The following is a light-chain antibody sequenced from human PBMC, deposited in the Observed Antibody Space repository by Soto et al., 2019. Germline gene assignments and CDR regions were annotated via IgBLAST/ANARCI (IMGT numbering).Light chain of an antibody. Sequence: DIQMTQSTSTLSASVGDRVTITCRASQSISSYLNWYQQKPGKAPKLLIYAASSLQSGVPSRFSGSGSGTDFTLTISSLQPEAFATYYCQQSYSTPITFGQGARPEVK. V-gene: IGKV1-39*01. CDR2: AAS. CDR1: QSISSY. CDR3: QQSYSTPIT. J-gene: IGKJ5*01.